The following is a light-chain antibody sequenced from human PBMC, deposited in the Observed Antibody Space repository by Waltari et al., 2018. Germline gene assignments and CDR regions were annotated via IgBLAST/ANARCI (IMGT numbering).Light chain of an antibody. Sequence: QAVVTQEPSVPVSPGGPVTLTCGSSIGAVTSGHHPYWIQPTPGQVPRTLIYETSNKHSWTPARFSGSLLGDKAALTLSSAQPEDEADYYCMVSNVGAQWAFGGGTKLTVL. CDR2: ETS. J-gene: IGLJ3*02. CDR3: MVSNVGAQWA. V-gene: IGLV7-46*01. CDR1: IGAVTSGHH.